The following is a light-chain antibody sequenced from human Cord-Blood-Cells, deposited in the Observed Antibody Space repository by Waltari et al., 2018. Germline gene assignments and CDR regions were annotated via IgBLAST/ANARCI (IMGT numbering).Light chain of an antibody. CDR3: QQYDNLPRSA. CDR2: DAS. Sequence: DIQMTQSPSSLSASVGDRVTLTCQASQDISNYLNWYQQKPGKAPKLLIYDASNLETGVPSRFSGSGSGTDFTFTISSLQPEDIATYYCQQYDNLPRSAFGQGTRLEIK. CDR1: QDISNY. J-gene: IGKJ5*01. V-gene: IGKV1-33*01.